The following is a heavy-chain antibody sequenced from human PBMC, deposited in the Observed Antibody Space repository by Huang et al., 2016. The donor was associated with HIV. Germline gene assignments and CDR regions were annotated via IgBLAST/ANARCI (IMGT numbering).Heavy chain of an antibody. CDR2: IKQDESEK. Sequence: VESGGRSVQPGGSLKLSCVGSTFTFGASWMSWVRQPPGKGLEWVANIKQDESEKYYVDSVKGRFNISRDNARKVLFLEMDDLRVEDTAIYFCATKTAGMDIWGQGTTVTVSS. V-gene: IGHV3-7*01. CDR3: ATKTAGMDI. J-gene: IGHJ6*02. CDR1: TFTFGASW. D-gene: IGHD1-7*01.